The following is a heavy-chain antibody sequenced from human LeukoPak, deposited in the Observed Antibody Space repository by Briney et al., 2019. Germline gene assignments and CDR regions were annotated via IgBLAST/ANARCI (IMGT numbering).Heavy chain of an antibody. D-gene: IGHD2-15*01. Sequence: GGSLRLSCAASGFPFSDYGMYWVRQAPGKGLEWLAVISHDGSNKYYADSVKGRITISRDNSMNTLYLQMNSLRAEDTAVYYCARLWSTSCKGRSCPHQPNYWGQGTRVTVPS. V-gene: IGHV3-30*03. CDR1: GFPFSDYG. CDR3: ARLWSTSCKGRSCPHQPNY. J-gene: IGHJ4*02. CDR2: ISHDGSNK.